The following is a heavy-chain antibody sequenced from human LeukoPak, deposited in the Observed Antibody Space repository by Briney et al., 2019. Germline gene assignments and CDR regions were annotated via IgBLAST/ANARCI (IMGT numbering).Heavy chain of an antibody. CDR2: ISPYNGNT. J-gene: IGHJ5*02. CDR3: ARSAGLVTAEWFDP. Sequence: ASVKVSCKTSGYTFINHVISWVQQAPGRGLEWMGWISPYNGNTNYAQKLQGRLTMTTDTSTNTAYMELRSLTSDDTAVYFCARSAGLVTAEWFDPWGQGTLVTVSS. D-gene: IGHD2-2*01. V-gene: IGHV1-18*01. CDR1: GYTFINHV.